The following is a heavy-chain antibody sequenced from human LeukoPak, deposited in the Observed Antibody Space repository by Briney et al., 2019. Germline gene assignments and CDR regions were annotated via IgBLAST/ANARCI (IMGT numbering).Heavy chain of an antibody. J-gene: IGHJ5*02. CDR1: GGSISNYY. D-gene: IGHD3-10*01. CDR2: IYYSGTT. V-gene: IGHV4-59*12. CDR3: ARDSGTTGEVKFDP. Sequence: EPSETLSLTCTVSGGSISNYYWNWIRQPPGKGLEWIGYIYYSGTTNYNPSLKSRVTMSVDTSKNQFSLKLSSVTAADTAVYYCARDSGTTGEVKFDPWGQGTLVTVSS.